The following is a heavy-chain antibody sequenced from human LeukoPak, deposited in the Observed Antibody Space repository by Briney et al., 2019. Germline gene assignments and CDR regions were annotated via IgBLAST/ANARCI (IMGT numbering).Heavy chain of an antibody. J-gene: IGHJ4*02. V-gene: IGHV4-59*01. CDR2: IYYSGST. CDR1: GGSISSYY. Sequence: PSETLSLTCTVSGGSISSYYWSWIRQPPGKGLEWIGYIYYSGSTNYNPSLKSRVTISVDTSKNQFSLKLSSVTAADTAVYYCARAERFGELLSIFDYWGQGTLVTVSS. D-gene: IGHD3-10*01. CDR3: ARAERFGELLSIFDY.